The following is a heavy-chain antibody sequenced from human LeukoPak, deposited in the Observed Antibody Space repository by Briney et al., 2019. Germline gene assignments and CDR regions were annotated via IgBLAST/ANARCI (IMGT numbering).Heavy chain of an antibody. J-gene: IGHJ6*03. Sequence: PGGSVRLSCAASEFTLSNAWMSWVRQAPGKGRERVGHIKSTTDGGTTDFAAPVKGRFTISRDDLKNTLFLQMSSLKTEDTAVYSCSTVVTTVPGQGDYYYYMDVWGKGTTDTVSS. CDR2: IKSTTDGGTT. CDR3: STVVTTVPGQGDYYYYMDV. V-gene: IGHV3-15*01. CDR1: EFTLSNAW. D-gene: IGHD1-1*01.